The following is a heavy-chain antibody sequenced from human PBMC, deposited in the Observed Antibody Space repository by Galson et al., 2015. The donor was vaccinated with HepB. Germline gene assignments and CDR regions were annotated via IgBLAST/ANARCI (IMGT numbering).Heavy chain of an antibody. Sequence: SLRLSCAASGFTFSSYAMSWVRQAPGKGLEWVSAISGSGGSTYYADSVKGRFTISRDNSKNTLYLQMNSLRAEDTAVYYCAKDSLRPVYSSGWSHTFDYWGQGTLVTVSS. CDR1: GFTFSSYA. V-gene: IGHV3-23*01. J-gene: IGHJ4*02. CDR3: AKDSLRPVYSSGWSHTFDY. CDR2: ISGSGGST. D-gene: IGHD6-19*01.